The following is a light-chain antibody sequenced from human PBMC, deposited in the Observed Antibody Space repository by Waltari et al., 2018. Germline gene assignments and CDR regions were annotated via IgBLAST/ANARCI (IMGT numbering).Light chain of an antibody. J-gene: IGKJ2*01. V-gene: IGKV3-20*01. Sequence: EVVLTQSPGTLSLSPGERATISCRASQSVSRSRIAWYLHRPGQAPRLLIYGASGRATGIPARFSGSGSGTDFSLTISRVEPEDFAVYYCQQFGSSVMYTFGQGTKLEIK. CDR2: GAS. CDR1: QSVSRSR. CDR3: QQFGSSVMYT.